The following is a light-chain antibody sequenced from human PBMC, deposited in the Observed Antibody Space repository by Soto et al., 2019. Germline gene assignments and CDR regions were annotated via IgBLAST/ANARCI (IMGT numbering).Light chain of an antibody. Sequence: DIQMTQSPSTLSASVGDRVSITCRASQSISRQLAWYQQKPGKAPNLLIYQASNFETGVPSRFTGSGSGTELLLTISSLQPDDLATYYCLQYQSYWTFGQGTKVEVK. CDR2: QAS. J-gene: IGKJ1*01. CDR3: LQYQSYWT. CDR1: QSISRQ. V-gene: IGKV1-5*03.